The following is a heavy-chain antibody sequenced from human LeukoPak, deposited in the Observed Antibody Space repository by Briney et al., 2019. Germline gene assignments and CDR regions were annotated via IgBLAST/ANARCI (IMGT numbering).Heavy chain of an antibody. J-gene: IGHJ6*03. V-gene: IGHV1-69*05. CDR3: ARGGTPTYYYYYMDV. CDR2: IIPIFGTA. Sequence: ASVKLACKASEGTFSSYAISWVRQAPGQKLEWMGGIIPIFGTANYAQKFQGRVTITMDESTSTAYMELSSLRSEDTAVYYCARGGTPTYYYYYMDVWGKGTTVTVSS. CDR1: EGTFSSYA. D-gene: IGHD1-1*01.